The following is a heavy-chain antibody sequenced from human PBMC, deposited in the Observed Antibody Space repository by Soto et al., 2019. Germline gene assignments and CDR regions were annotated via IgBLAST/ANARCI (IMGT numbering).Heavy chain of an antibody. CDR3: AKGGTTTNIILDS. Sequence: EVELLESGGGLVQPGGSLRLSCAASGFTSSNYAMSWVRQSPGKGLEGLSSIRGSGETTYYADSVKGRVTISRDNDKNTLYLQINSLTAGDTAVYYCAKGGTTTNIILDSWGPGTPVTVSA. CDR2: IRGSGETT. CDR1: GFTSSNYA. J-gene: IGHJ4*02. D-gene: IGHD1-1*01. V-gene: IGHV3-23*01.